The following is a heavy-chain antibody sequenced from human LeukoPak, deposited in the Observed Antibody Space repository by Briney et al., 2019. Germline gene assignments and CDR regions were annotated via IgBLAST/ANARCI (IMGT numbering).Heavy chain of an antibody. CDR2: IYYGRST. CDR3: ARRRIVATLDY. CDR1: GGSISSNDCY. Sequence: SETLSLTCTVSGGSISSNDCYWAWIRQPPGKGLEWIGSIYYGRSTFYNPSLKSRVTISVDTSKNQFSLNLNSVTAADTAVYYCARRRIVATLDYWGQGTLVTVSS. D-gene: IGHD5-12*01. J-gene: IGHJ4*02. V-gene: IGHV4-39*01.